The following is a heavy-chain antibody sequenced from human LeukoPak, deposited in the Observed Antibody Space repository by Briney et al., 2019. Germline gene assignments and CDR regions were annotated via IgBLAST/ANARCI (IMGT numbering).Heavy chain of an antibody. CDR1: GFTFSSYA. D-gene: IGHD3-22*01. CDR3: AKIGYYYDSSGYYYFDY. V-gene: IGHV3-23*01. Sequence: GGSLRLSCAASGFTFSSYAMSWVRQAPGKGLEWISAISGSGGSTYYADSVKGRFTISRDNSKNTLYLQMNSLRAEDTAVYYCAKIGYYYDSSGYYYFDYWGQGTLVTVSS. CDR2: ISGSGGST. J-gene: IGHJ4*02.